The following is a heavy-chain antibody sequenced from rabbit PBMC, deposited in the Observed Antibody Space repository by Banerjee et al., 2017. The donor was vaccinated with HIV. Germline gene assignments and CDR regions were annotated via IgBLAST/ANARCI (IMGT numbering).Heavy chain of an antibody. Sequence: QEQLVESGGGLVQPEGSLTLTCTASGFSFSSSYYMCWVRQAPGKGLEWIACIYAGSSGSTSYASWANGRFTISKTSSTTVTLQMTSLTAADTATYFCARDLTDGNGYSFVLWGQGTLVTVS. CDR3: ARDLTDGNGYSFVL. V-gene: IGHV1S45*01. J-gene: IGHJ3*01. CDR1: GFSFSSSYY. D-gene: IGHD1-1*01. CDR2: IYAGSSGST.